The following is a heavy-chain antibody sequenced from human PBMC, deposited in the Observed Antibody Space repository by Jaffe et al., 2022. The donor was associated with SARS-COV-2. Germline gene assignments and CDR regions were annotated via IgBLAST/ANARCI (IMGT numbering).Heavy chain of an antibody. D-gene: IGHD2-2*01. CDR1: GYTFTSYG. CDR3: ARDVFGDIVVVPAATSWWYFDL. CDR2: ISAYNGNT. V-gene: IGHV1-18*01. J-gene: IGHJ2*01. Sequence: QVQLVQSGAEVKKPGASVKVSCKASGYTFTSYGISWVRQAPGQGLEWMGWISAYNGNTNYAQKLQGRVTMTTDTSTSTAYMELRSLRSDDTAVYYCARDVFGDIVVVPAATSWWYFDLWGRGTLVTVSS.